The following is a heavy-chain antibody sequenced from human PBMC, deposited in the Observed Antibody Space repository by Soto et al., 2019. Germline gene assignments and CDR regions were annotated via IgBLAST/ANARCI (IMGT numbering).Heavy chain of an antibody. J-gene: IGHJ4*02. CDR2: IDPSDSYT. CDR3: ARLQAAAGDNDLTFDY. D-gene: IGHD6-13*01. V-gene: IGHV5-10-1*01. Sequence: GESLKISCKASGFTFTDYWIGWLRQMPGKGLEWMGRIDPSDSYTNYSPSFQGHVTISADKSISTAYLQWSSLKASDTAMYYCARLQAAAGDNDLTFDYWGQGTLVTAPQ. CDR1: GFTFTDYW.